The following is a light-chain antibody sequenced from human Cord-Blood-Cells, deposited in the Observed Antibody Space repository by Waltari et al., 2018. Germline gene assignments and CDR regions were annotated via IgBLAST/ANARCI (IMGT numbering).Light chain of an antibody. CDR3: AAWDDSLSGGV. CDR1: SSNIGSNY. Sequence: QSVLTQPPSASGTPGQRVTIPCSGSSSNIGSNYVYWYQQLPGTAPKLLIYRNNQRPSGVPDRFSGSKSGTSASLAISGLRSEDEAYYYCAAWDDSLSGGVFGGGTKLTVL. V-gene: IGLV1-47*01. CDR2: RNN. J-gene: IGLJ3*02.